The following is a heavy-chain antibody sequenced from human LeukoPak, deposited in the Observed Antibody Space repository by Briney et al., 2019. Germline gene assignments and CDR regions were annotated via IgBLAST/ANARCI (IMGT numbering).Heavy chain of an antibody. V-gene: IGHV3-23*01. CDR2: ISGSGGST. D-gene: IGHD6-19*01. CDR3: AREHSSGWHPTRLDY. Sequence: GGSLRLSCAASGFTFSSYAMNWVRQAPGKGLEWVSFISGSGGSTYFADSVKGRFTISRDNSKNTLYLQMNSLRAEDTAVYYCAREHSSGWHPTRLDYWGQGTLATVSS. J-gene: IGHJ4*02. CDR1: GFTFSSYA.